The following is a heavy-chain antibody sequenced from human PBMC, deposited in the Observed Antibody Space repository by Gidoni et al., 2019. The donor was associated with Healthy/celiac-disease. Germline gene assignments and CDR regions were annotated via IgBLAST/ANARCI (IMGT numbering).Heavy chain of an antibody. V-gene: IGHV6-1*01. CDR1: GASLPTNRAA. CDR3: ARGSIAVAVFYFDY. CDR2: TYYRSKWYN. D-gene: IGHD6-19*01. Sequence: QVHLKQSGPGLVKPSQTPPLPVAIPGASLPTNRAAWNWIRQSPSRGLEWLGRTYYRSKWYNDYAVSVKSRITINPDTSKNQFSLQLNSVTPEDTAVYYCARGSIAVAVFYFDYWGQGTLVTVSS. J-gene: IGHJ4*02.